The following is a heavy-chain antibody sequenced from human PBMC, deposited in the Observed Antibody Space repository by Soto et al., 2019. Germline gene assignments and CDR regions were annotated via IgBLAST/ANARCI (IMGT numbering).Heavy chain of an antibody. CDR1: GFTFSNYG. D-gene: IGHD3-22*01. V-gene: IGHV3-23*01. J-gene: IGHJ5*01. CDR3: EKDLYDKYYYHNRTHIFDS. CDR2: ISGGGHDT. Sequence: GGSLRLSCAASGFTFSNYGMSWVRQAPGRGLEWVSTISGGGHDTYYADSVKGRFTISRDDSDDTLYLQMYSLRAEDTAVYSCEKDLYDKYYYHNRTHIFDSWGHGTLVTVSS.